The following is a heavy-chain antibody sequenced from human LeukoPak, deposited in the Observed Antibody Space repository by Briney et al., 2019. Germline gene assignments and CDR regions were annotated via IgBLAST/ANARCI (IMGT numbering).Heavy chain of an antibody. CDR2: MSGSGGRT. Sequence: GGSLRLSCAASGFTFSNYAMSWVRQAPGKGLEWVSVMSGSGGRTDYADSVKGGFTISRDNSENTVYLQMNSLRAEDTAVYYCAKDRWPTGVAAALDYWGQGTLVTVSS. D-gene: IGHD2-15*01. CDR1: GFTFSNYA. J-gene: IGHJ4*02. V-gene: IGHV3-23*01. CDR3: AKDRWPTGVAAALDY.